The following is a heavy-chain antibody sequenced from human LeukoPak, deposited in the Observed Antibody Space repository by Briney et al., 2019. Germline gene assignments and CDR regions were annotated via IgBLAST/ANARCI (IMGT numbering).Heavy chain of an antibody. D-gene: IGHD6-19*01. CDR1: GGSISSYY. Sequence: PSETLSLTCTVSGGSISSYYWSWIRQPPGKGLEWIGYIYYSGSTNYNPSLKSRVTISVDTSKNQFSLKLSSVTAADTAMYYCATSAVAGLFDYWGQGTLVTVSS. V-gene: IGHV4-59*01. J-gene: IGHJ4*02. CDR2: IYYSGST. CDR3: ATSAVAGLFDY.